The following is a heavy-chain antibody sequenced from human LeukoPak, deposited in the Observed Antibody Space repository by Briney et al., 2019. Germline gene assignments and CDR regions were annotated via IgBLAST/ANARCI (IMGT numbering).Heavy chain of an antibody. CDR2: IYWDDDK. CDR1: GFSLSTSGVG. Sequence: SGPTLVNPTQTLTLTFTFSGFSLSTSGVGVGWIRQPPGKALEWLALIYWDDDKRYSPSLKSRLTIIKDTSKNQVVLTMTNMDPVDTATYYCARLYDSSGYFGVDYWGQGALATVSS. V-gene: IGHV2-5*02. CDR3: ARLYDSSGYFGVDY. D-gene: IGHD3-22*01. J-gene: IGHJ4*02.